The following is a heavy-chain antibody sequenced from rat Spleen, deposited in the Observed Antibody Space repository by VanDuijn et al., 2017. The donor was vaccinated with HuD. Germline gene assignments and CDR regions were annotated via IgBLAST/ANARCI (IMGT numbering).Heavy chain of an antibody. D-gene: IGHD3-1*01. Sequence: EVQLVESGGGLVQPGRSLKLSCAASGFTFSHYGMAWVRQAPTKGLEWVASITNSGGSTYYRDSVKGRFTISRDNAKSTLYLQMDSLRSEDTATYYCATPPWGGFAYWGQGTLVTVSS. J-gene: IGHJ3*01. CDR2: ITNSGGST. CDR3: ATPPWGGFAY. V-gene: IGHV5S13*01. CDR1: GFTFSHYG.